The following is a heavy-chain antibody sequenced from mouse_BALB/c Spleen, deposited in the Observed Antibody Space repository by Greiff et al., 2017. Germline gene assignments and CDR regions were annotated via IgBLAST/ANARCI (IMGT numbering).Heavy chain of an antibody. D-gene: IGHD1-1*01. CDR1: GFTFSSFG. CDR2: ISSGSSTI. Sequence: EVKLVESGGGLVQPGGSRKLSCAASGFTFSSFGMHWVRQAPEKGLEWVAYISSGSSTIYYADTVKGRFTISRDNPKNTLFLQMTSLRSEDTAMYYCARDFGYGSSYPYWYFDVWGAGTTVTVSS. J-gene: IGHJ1*01. CDR3: ARDFGYGSSYPYWYFDV. V-gene: IGHV5-17*02.